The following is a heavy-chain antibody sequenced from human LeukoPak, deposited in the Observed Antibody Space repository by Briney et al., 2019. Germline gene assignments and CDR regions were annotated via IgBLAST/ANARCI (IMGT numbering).Heavy chain of an antibody. Sequence: PGGSLRLSCAASGFTFSSYAMSWVRQAPGKGLEWVSAISGSGGSTYYADSVKGRFTISRDNSKSTLYLQMNSLRAEDTALYYCAKGSGNYYSYYFGYCGQGTLVTVSS. J-gene: IGHJ4*02. D-gene: IGHD1-26*01. CDR1: GFTFSSYA. V-gene: IGHV3-23*01. CDR2: ISGSGGST. CDR3: AKGSGNYYSYYFGY.